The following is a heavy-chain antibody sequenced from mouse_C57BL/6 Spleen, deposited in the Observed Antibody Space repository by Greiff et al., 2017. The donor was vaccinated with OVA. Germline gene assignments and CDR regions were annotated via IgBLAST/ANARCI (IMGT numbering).Heavy chain of an antibody. J-gene: IGHJ1*03. D-gene: IGHD1-1*01. Sequence: EVQLQQSGPELVKPGASVKIPCKASGYTFTDYNMDWVKQSHGKSLEWIGDINPNNGGTIYNQKFKGKATLTVDKSSSTAYMELRSLTSEDTAVYYWERRYWGSVWYFDVWGRGTRVTVSS. CDR3: ERRYWGSVWYFDV. CDR2: INPNNGGT. V-gene: IGHV1-18*01. CDR1: GYTFTDYN.